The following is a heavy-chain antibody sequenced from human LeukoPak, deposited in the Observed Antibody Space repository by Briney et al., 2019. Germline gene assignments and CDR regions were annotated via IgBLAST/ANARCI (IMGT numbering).Heavy chain of an antibody. D-gene: IGHD3-16*02. CDR3: ARVTDDYGWGSYRYFNDYGMDV. V-gene: IGHV3-11*01. CDR2: ISSSGSTI. J-gene: IGHJ6*02. Sequence: GGSLRLSCAASGFTFSDYCMSWVRQAPGKGLEWVSYISSSGSTIYYADSVKGRFTISRDNAKNSLYLQMNSLRAEDTAVYYCARVTDDYGWGSYRYFNDYGMDVWGQGTTVTVSS. CDR1: GFTFSDYC.